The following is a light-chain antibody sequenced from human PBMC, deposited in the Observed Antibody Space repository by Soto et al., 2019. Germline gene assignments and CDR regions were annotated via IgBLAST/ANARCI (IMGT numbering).Light chain of an antibody. J-gene: IGLJ3*02. CDR1: SSNIGSNY. V-gene: IGLV1-47*02. CDR3: STWDDSLSGPV. CDR2: SNS. Sequence: QSVLTQPPSASGTPGHRVTISCSGSSSNIGSNYVYWYQQLPGTAPKLLIYSNSQRPSGVPDRFSGSKSGTSASLAISGLRSEDEADYYCSTWDDSLSGPVLGGGTKLTVL.